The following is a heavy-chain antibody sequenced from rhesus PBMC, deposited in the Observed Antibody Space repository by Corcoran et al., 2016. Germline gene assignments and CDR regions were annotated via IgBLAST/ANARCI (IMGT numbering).Heavy chain of an antibody. CDR3: ARMGYYEDDYGYYYTGEYFEF. Sequence: EVQLVESGGGLAKPGGSLRLSCAASGFTFSSYWMNWVRQTPGKGLEWISAINSGGGSTYYADAVKGRFTISRDNSKNTLSLQMNSLRAEDTAVYYCARMGYYEDDYGYYYTGEYFEFWGQGALVTVSS. V-gene: IGHV3S42*01. CDR2: INSGGGST. CDR1: GFTFSSYW. D-gene: IGHD3-9*01. J-gene: IGHJ1*01.